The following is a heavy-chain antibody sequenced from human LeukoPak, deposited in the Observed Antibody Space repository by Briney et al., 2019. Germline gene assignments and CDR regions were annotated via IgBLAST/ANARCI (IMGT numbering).Heavy chain of an antibody. J-gene: IGHJ4*02. CDR2: ISWNSGSI. V-gene: IGHV3-9*01. CDR3: AKDMNYSDGATPFDY. CDR1: GFTFDDYA. Sequence: PGRSLRLSCPASGFTFDDYAMHWVRQAPGKGLEWVSGISWNSGSIGYADSVKGRFTISRDNAKNSLYLQMNSLRAEDTALYYCAKDMNYSDGATPFDYWGQGTLVTVSS. D-gene: IGHD5-18*01.